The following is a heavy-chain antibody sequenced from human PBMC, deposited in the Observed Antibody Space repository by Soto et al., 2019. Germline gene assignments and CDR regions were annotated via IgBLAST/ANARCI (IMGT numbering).Heavy chain of an antibody. D-gene: IGHD2-15*01. CDR3: ARVEAQEVVVVVAATLAFDI. CDR1: GYTFTGYY. V-gene: IGHV1-2*02. CDR2: INPNSGGT. Sequence: TSVKVSCKASGYTFTGYYMHWVRQAPGQGLEWMGWINPNSGGTNYAQKFQGRVTMTRDTSISTAYMELSRLRSDDTAVYYCARVEAQEVVVVVAATLAFDIWGQGTMVTVSS. J-gene: IGHJ3*02.